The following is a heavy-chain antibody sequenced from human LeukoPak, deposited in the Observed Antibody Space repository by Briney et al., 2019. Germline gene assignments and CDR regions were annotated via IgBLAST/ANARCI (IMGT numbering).Heavy chain of an antibody. V-gene: IGHV1-2*02. CDR3: ARGAKFRSYGSGTYYTSLPFDP. CDR1: GYGFTGYY. Sequence: ASVKVSCKASGYGFTGYYVHWVRQAPGQGLEWMGWINPNNGGTKYAQKFQGRVTITRDTSASTAYMELSSLRSEDMAVYYCARGAKFRSYGSGTYYTSLPFDPWGQGTLVTVSS. CDR2: INPNNGGT. D-gene: IGHD3-10*01. J-gene: IGHJ5*02.